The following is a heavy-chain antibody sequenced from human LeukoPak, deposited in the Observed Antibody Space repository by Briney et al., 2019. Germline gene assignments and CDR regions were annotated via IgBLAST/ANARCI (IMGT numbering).Heavy chain of an antibody. Sequence: PEASVKVSCKASGYTFTGYYMHWVRQAPGQGLEWMGWINPNSGGTNYAQKFQGRVTMTRDTSISTAYMELSRLRSDDTAVYYCARAGKYYDSSLIDYWGQGTLVTVSS. D-gene: IGHD3-22*01. CDR2: INPNSGGT. V-gene: IGHV1-2*02. CDR1: GYTFTGYY. J-gene: IGHJ4*02. CDR3: ARAGKYYDSSLIDY.